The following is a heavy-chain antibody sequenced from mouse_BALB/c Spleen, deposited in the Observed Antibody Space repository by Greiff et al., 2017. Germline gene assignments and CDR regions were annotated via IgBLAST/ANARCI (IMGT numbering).Heavy chain of an antibody. V-gene: IGHV1S81*02. CDR1: GYTFTSYY. J-gene: IGHJ4*01. Sequence: QVQLQQPGAELVKPGASVKLSCKASGYTFTSYYMYWVKQRPGQGLERIGGINPSNGGTNFNEKFKSKATLTVDKSSSTAYMQLSSLTSEDSAVYYCTRSGTRYYAMDYWGQGTSVTVSS. CDR3: TRSGTRYYAMDY. D-gene: IGHD4-1*01. CDR2: INPSNGGT.